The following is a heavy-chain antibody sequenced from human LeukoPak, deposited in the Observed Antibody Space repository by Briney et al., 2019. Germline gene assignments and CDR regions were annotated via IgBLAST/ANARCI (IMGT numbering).Heavy chain of an antibody. Sequence: QPGRSLRLSCAASGFTFDDYAMHWVRQAPGKGLEWVSGMTWNSGTIGYTDSVKGRFTISRDNAKNSLYLQMNSLRAEDTALYYCAKDDCSSTSCYISRGRYLIDYWGQGTLVTVSS. D-gene: IGHD2-2*02. CDR1: GFTFDDYA. CDR3: AKDDCSSTSCYISRGRYLIDY. CDR2: MTWNSGTI. J-gene: IGHJ4*02. V-gene: IGHV3-9*01.